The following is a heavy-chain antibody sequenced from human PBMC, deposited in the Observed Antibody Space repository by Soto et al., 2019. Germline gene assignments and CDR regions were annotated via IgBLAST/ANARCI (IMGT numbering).Heavy chain of an antibody. Sequence: PSETLSLTCTVSGGSISSYYWSWIRQPPGKGLEWIGYIYYSGSTNYNPSLKSRVTISVDTSKNQFSLKLSSVTAADTAVYYCGREIASYYDFWSGSWFDPWGQGTLVTVSS. J-gene: IGHJ5*02. V-gene: IGHV4-59*01. CDR1: GGSISSYY. CDR2: IYYSGST. CDR3: GREIASYYDFWSGSWFDP. D-gene: IGHD3-3*01.